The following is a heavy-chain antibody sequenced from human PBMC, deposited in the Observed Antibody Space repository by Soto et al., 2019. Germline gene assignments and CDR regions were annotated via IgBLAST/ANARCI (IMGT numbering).Heavy chain of an antibody. CDR3: ARDIVVVVAATQSHRWFDP. CDR1: GYTFTSYY. D-gene: IGHD2-15*01. V-gene: IGHV1-46*01. J-gene: IGHJ5*02. CDR2: INPSGGST. Sequence: ASVKVSCKASGYTFTSYYMHWVRQAPGQGRERMGIINPSGGSTSYAQKFQGRVTMTRDTSTSTVYMEPSSLRSEDTAVYYCARDIVVVVAATQSHRWFDPWGQGTLVTVSS.